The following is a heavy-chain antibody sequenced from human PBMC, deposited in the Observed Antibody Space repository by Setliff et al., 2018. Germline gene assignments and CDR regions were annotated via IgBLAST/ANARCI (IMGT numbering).Heavy chain of an antibody. J-gene: IGHJ3*02. V-gene: IGHV4-39*02. CDR2: IYYSGST. D-gene: IGHD1-1*01. Sequence: LSLTCAVSGGSLSSSSYYWGWIRQPPGKGLECIGIIYYSGSTYYKPSLRSRVTISIDTSKNHFSLKVTSVTAADTAVYYCARGDGIVQGRHGAFDIWGQGTMVTVSS. CDR3: ARGDGIVQGRHGAFDI. CDR1: GGSLSSSSYY.